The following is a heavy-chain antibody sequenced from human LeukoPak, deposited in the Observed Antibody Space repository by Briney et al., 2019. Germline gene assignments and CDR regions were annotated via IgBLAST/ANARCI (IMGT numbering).Heavy chain of an antibody. CDR2: IYYSGST. CDR3: ARNRGDYSVDY. D-gene: IGHD4-17*01. Sequence: SETLSLTCTVSGGSISSYYWSWIRQPPGKGLEWIGYIYYSGSTNYNPSLKSRVTMSVDTSKNQFSLKLSSVTAADTAVYYCARNRGDYSVDYWGQGTLVTVSS. J-gene: IGHJ4*02. V-gene: IGHV4-59*01. CDR1: GGSISSYY.